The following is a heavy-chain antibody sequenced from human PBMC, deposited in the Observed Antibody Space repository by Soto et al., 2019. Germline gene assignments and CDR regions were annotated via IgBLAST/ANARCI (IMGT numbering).Heavy chain of an antibody. J-gene: IGHJ6*02. CDR3: ARYDFWSGYPPRYYYGMDV. CDR1: GFTFSSYG. CDR2: IWYDGSNK. D-gene: IGHD3-3*01. V-gene: IGHV3-33*01. Sequence: PGGSLRLSCAASGFTFSSYGMRWVRQAPGKGLEWVAVIWYDGSNKYYADSVKGRFTISRDNSKNTLYLQMNSLRAEDTAVYYCARYDFWSGYPPRYYYGMDVWGQGTTVTVSS.